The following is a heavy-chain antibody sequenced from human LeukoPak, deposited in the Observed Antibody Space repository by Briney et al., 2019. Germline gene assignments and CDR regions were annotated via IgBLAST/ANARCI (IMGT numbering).Heavy chain of an antibody. Sequence: GESLKISCKGSGYSFTSYWIGWVRQMPGKGLEWMGIIYPGDSDTRYSSSFQGQVTISADKSISTAYLQWSSLKASDTAMYYCARGDDYDLLRPYYFDYWGQGTLVTVSS. CDR1: GYSFTSYW. J-gene: IGHJ4*02. V-gene: IGHV5-51*01. CDR2: IYPGDSDT. D-gene: IGHD4-17*01. CDR3: ARGDDYDLLRPYYFDY.